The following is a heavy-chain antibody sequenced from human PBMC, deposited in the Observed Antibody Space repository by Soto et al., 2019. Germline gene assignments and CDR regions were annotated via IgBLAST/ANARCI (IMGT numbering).Heavy chain of an antibody. CDR3: TKGPRGDDFWGRNIPIYYFDN. CDR1: GFIFSNYA. Sequence: EVQLVDSGGDLVQPGGSLRLSCAASGFIFSNYAMNWVRQTPGKGLEWVSGISGSGAKTYYADSVKGRFTISRDDYKNTLFLPMNSLRAEDTAVYYCTKGPRGDDFWGRNIPIYYFDNWGQGTLVTVSA. J-gene: IGHJ4*02. V-gene: IGHV3-23*04. CDR2: ISGSGAKT. D-gene: IGHD3-16*01.